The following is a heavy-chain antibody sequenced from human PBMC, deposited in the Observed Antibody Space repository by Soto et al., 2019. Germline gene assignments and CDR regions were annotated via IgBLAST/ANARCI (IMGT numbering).Heavy chain of an antibody. CDR3: ARDQGSGFTDV. V-gene: IGHV3-13*01. Sequence: GGSLRLSCAASGFTFSSYDMHWVRQATGKGLEWVSAIGTAGDTYYPGSVKGRFTISRENAKNSLYLQMNSLRAGDTAVYYCARDQGSGFTDVWGKGTTVTVSS. J-gene: IGHJ6*04. CDR1: GFTFSSYD. D-gene: IGHD3-10*01. CDR2: IGTAGDT.